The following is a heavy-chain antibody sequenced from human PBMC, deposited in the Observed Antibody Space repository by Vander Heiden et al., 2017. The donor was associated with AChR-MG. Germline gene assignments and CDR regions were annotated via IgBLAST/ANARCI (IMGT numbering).Heavy chain of an antibody. V-gene: IGHV4-34*01. J-gene: IGHJ4*02. D-gene: IGHD3-22*01. Sequence: QVQLQQWGAGLLKPSETLSLTCGVSGGSFSSHYWTWLRQTPGKGLEWIGEINHTGSTNRNPSLESRVTLSIDTSKKQFSLKLSSVTAADTAVYFCARRGYYDGTSYYYDWGQGTLVTGSS. CDR3: ARRGYYDGTSYYYD. CDR2: INHTGST. CDR1: GGSFSSHY.